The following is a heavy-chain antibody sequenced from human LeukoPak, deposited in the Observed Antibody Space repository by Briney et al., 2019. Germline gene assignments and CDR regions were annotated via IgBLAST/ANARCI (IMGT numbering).Heavy chain of an antibody. CDR2: ISYDGSNK. J-gene: IGHJ6*04. CDR3: ARDRLEHV. V-gene: IGHV3-30-3*01. CDR1: GFTFSSYA. Sequence: GRSLRLSCAASGFTFSSYAMHWVRQAPGKGLEWVAVISYDGSNKYYADSVKGRFTISRDNSKNTLYLQMNSLRAEDTAVYYCARDRLEHVWGKGTTVTVSS.